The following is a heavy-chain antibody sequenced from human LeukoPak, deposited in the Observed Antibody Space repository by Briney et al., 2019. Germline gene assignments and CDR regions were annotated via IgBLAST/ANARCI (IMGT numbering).Heavy chain of an antibody. Sequence: SETLSLTCTVSGGSISSYYWSWIRQPPGKGLEWIGYIYYSGSTNYNPSLKSRVTISVDTSKNQFSLKLGSVTAADTAVYYCARWGDGYNPPGGDYWGQGTLVTVSS. D-gene: IGHD5-24*01. CDR1: GGSISSYY. CDR2: IYYSGST. CDR3: ARWGDGYNPPGGDY. V-gene: IGHV4-59*01. J-gene: IGHJ4*02.